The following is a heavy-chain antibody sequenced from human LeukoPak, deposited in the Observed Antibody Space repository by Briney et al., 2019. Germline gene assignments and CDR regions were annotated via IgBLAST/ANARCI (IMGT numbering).Heavy chain of an antibody. CDR1: GYSFTSYW. J-gene: IGHJ4*02. CDR2: IYPGDSDT. D-gene: IGHD2-15*01. Sequence: SGESLKISCKGSGYSFTSYWIGWVRQMPGKGLEWMGIIYPGDSDTRYSPSFQGQVTISADKSISTAYLQWSSLKASDTAMYYCTREPLCSGGSCYYFDYWGQGTLVTVSS. CDR3: TREPLCSGGSCYYFDY. V-gene: IGHV5-51*01.